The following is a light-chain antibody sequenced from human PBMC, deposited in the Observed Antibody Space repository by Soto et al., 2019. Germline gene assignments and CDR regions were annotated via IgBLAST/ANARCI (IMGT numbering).Light chain of an antibody. CDR2: KAT. CDR1: QSIGSW. CDR3: QPYNDFQYT. V-gene: IGKV1-5*03. J-gene: IGKJ2*01. Sequence: DIQMTQSPSTLSASVGDGVTITCRASQSIGSWLAWYQQKPGKAPKLLIYKATNLQSVVPSRFSGSGSGTDFSLTISSLQPVDSATYFCQPYNDFQYTFGPGTKLEI.